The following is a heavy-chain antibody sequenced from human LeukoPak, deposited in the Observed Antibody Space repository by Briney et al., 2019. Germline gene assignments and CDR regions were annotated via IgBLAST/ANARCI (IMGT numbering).Heavy chain of an antibody. J-gene: IGHJ4*02. D-gene: IGHD6-19*01. Sequence: TGGSLRLSCAASGFTFSSSSMSWVRQAPGKGLEWVSVVSGSGGSTDYADSVKGRFTISRDNSKNTLYLQINSLRAEDTAAYYCAKGSGWYVWGQGTLVTVSS. CDR3: AKGSGWYV. V-gene: IGHV3-23*01. CDR2: VSGSGGST. CDR1: GFTFSSSS.